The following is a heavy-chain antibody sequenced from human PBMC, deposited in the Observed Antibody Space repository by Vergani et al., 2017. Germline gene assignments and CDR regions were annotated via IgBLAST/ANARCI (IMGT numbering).Heavy chain of an antibody. J-gene: IGHJ4*02. V-gene: IGHV4-59*01. CDR2: IYYSGST. Sequence: VQLLESGPGLVKPSETLSLTCTVSGGSISSYYWSWIRQPPGKGLEWIGYIYYSGSTNYNPSLKSRVTISVDTSKNQFSLKLSSVTAADTAVYYCARAHSSSWYLLDYWGQGTLVTVSS. CDR3: ARAHSSSWYLLDY. CDR1: GGSISSYY. D-gene: IGHD6-13*01.